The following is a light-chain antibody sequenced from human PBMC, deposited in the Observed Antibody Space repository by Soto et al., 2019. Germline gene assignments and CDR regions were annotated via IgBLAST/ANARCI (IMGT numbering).Light chain of an antibody. V-gene: IGLV2-14*01. J-gene: IGLJ2*01. CDR2: DVS. CDR1: SSDVGGYNY. CDR3: SSYTSSSTLYVV. Sequence: QSVLTQPASVSGSPGQSITISCTGTSSDVGGYNYVSWYQQHPGKAPKLMIYDVSNRPSGVSNRFSGSKSGNTASLTISGLQAEDEADYYCSSYTSSSTLYVVFGGGIKLTVL.